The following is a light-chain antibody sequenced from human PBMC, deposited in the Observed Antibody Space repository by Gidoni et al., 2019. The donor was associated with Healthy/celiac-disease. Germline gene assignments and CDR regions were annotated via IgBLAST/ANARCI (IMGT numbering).Light chain of an antibody. CDR1: QSLLHSNGYNY. CDR2: LGS. CDR3: VRALQTPPL. V-gene: IGKV2-28*01. J-gene: IGKJ4*01. Sequence: DIVMTQSPLSLPVTPGEQASISCRSSQSLLHSNGYNYLDWYQPKPGQAPKLLIYLGSNRASGVPDRFSVSGSGTDFTLKISRVEAEDVWVYYCVRALQTPPLFGGGTKVEIK.